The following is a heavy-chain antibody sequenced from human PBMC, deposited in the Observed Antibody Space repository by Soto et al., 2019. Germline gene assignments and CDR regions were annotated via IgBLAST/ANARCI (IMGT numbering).Heavy chain of an antibody. J-gene: IGHJ5*02. CDR3: ARDGRRGIAVAGWFDP. Sequence: QVPLVQSGAEVKKPGASVKVSCKASGYTFTGYYMHWVRQAPGQGLEWMGWINPNSGGTNYAQKFQGRVTMTRDTSISTAYMELSRLRSDDTAVYYCARDGRRGIAVAGWFDPWGQGTLVTVSS. CDR2: INPNSGGT. CDR1: GYTFTGYY. V-gene: IGHV1-2*02. D-gene: IGHD6-19*01.